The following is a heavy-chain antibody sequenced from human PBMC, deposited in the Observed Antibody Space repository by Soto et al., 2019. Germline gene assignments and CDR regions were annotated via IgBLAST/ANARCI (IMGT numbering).Heavy chain of an antibody. J-gene: IGHJ4*02. CDR1: GGSISSSSYY. V-gene: IGHV4-39*01. CDR3: ARQLGEGVDY. Sequence: QLQLQESGPGLVKPSETLSLTCTVSGGSISSSSYYWGWIRQPPGKGLEWIGSIYYSGSTYYNPSLKSRAPLSLDTSKNPFPLKLSSVTAADTAVYYCARQLGEGVDYWGQGTLVTVSS. D-gene: IGHD3-10*01. CDR2: IYYSGST.